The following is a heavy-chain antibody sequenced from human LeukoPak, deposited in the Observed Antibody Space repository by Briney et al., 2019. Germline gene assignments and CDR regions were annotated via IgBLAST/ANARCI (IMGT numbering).Heavy chain of an antibody. Sequence: PSETLSLTCTVSGGSISTYYWSWIRRPPGKGLEWIAYIHASGPTNYNPSLKSRITISVDTSKNQFSLKLSSVTAADTAVYYCARHDAGIAARPFGNWGQGTLVTVSS. D-gene: IGHD6-6*01. CDR3: ARHDAGIAARPFGN. CDR2: IHASGPT. V-gene: IGHV4-4*09. CDR1: GGSISTYY. J-gene: IGHJ4*02.